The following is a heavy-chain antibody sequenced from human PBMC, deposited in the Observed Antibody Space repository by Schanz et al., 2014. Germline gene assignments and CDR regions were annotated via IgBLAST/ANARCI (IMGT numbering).Heavy chain of an antibody. CDR3: VRDSFFAFDY. J-gene: IGHJ4*02. CDR1: GFTFSDYS. CDR2: ISSSSSTR. D-gene: IGHD3-3*01. Sequence: EVQLVESGGGLVQPGGSLRLSCSASGFTFSDYSMNWVRQAPGKGLEWVSYISSSSSTRYYADSVKGRFTMSRDNAKNSVFLQMNSLRAEDTAVYYCVRDSFFAFDYWGQGTLVTVSS. V-gene: IGHV3-48*01.